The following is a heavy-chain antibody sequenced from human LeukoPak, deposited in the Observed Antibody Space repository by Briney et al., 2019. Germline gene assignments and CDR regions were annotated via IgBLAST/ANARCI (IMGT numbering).Heavy chain of an antibody. CDR2: MNPNSGNT. V-gene: IGHV1-8*02. Sequence: ASVKVSCKASGYTFTSYAMNWVRQATGQGLEWMGWMNPNSGNTGYAQKFQGRVTMTRNTSISTAYMELSSLRSEDTAVYYCARLYYDSSGYLYFDYWGQGTLVTVSS. CDR1: GYTFTSYA. J-gene: IGHJ4*02. CDR3: ARLYYDSSGYLYFDY. D-gene: IGHD3-22*01.